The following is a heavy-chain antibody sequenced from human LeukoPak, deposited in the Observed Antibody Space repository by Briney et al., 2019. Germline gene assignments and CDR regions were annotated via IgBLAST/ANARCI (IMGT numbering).Heavy chain of an antibody. D-gene: IGHD3-10*01. J-gene: IGHJ3*02. CDR3: VKDQMVRGAGAFDI. Sequence: ASVKVSCKASGGTFSSYAMHWVRQAPGKGLEYVSAISSNGGSTYYADSVKGRSTISRDNSKNTLYPQMSSLRAEDTAVYYCVKDQMVRGAGAFDIWGQGTMVTVSS. CDR1: GGTFSSYA. V-gene: IGHV3-64D*06. CDR2: ISSNGGST.